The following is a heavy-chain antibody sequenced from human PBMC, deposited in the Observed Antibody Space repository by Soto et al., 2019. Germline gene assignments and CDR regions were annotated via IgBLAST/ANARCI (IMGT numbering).Heavy chain of an antibody. CDR1: GFTFSSYA. Sequence: GGSLRLSCAASGFTFSSYAMSWVRQAPGKGLEWVSAISGSGGSTYYADSVKGRFTISRDNSKNTLYLQMNSLRAEDTAVYYCAKEYYDSSGYYTTWVPVRSYFDYWGQGTLVTVSS. J-gene: IGHJ4*02. CDR2: ISGSGGST. CDR3: AKEYYDSSGYYTTWVPVRSYFDY. D-gene: IGHD3-22*01. V-gene: IGHV3-23*01.